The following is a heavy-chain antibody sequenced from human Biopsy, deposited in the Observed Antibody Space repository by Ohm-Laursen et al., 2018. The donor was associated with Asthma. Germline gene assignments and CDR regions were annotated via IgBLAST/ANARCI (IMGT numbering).Heavy chain of an antibody. CDR1: GFTFGDYW. D-gene: IGHD3-3*02. Sequence: SLRLSRAASGFTFGDYWMSWVRQVPGKGREWVANIKHDGTEKNHVDSLKGRFPISRDNAKNSLYLQMNSLRAEDTAVYYCARTFHFWSPYHAEHYQLWGQGTLVTVSS. CDR3: ARTFHFWSPYHAEHYQL. CDR2: IKHDGTEK. V-gene: IGHV3-7*01. J-gene: IGHJ1*01.